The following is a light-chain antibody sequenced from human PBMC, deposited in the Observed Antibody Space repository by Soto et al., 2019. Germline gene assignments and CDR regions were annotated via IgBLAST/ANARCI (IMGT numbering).Light chain of an antibody. CDR1: SSDVGSYNL. J-gene: IGLJ3*02. CDR3: CAYAGSRSSLV. Sequence: QSALTQPASVSGSPGQSITISCTGTSSDVGSYNLVSWYQQHPGKAPKLMIYEVSKRPSGVSNRFSGSKSGNTASLTISGLQSEDEADYYCCAYAGSRSSLVFGGGTKLTVL. V-gene: IGLV2-23*02. CDR2: EVS.